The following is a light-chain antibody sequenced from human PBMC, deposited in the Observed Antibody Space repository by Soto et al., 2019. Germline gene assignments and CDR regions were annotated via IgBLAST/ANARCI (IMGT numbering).Light chain of an antibody. CDR2: ATS. CDR1: QSISNH. CDR3: QQSYSTLYT. J-gene: IGKJ2*01. Sequence: DIQLTQSPSSLSASLGDRVTITCRASQSISNHLNWYQQKPGKAPKLLIYATSSLQSGVPSRFSGSGSGTYFTLIISSLQPEDFAIYYCQQSYSTLYTFGQGTKLEIK. V-gene: IGKV1-39*01.